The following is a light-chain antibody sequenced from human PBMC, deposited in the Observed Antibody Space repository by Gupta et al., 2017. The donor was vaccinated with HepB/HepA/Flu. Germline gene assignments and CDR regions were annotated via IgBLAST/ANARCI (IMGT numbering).Light chain of an antibody. Sequence: SYELTQPSSVSVSPGQTARITCSGDVLKKKYARWFQQKPGQAPVLVIYKDSERPSGIPERFSGSSSGTTVTLTISGAQVEDEADYYCYSAADNNWVFGGGTKLTGL. J-gene: IGLJ3*02. CDR2: KDS. CDR3: YSAADNNWV. CDR1: VLKKKY. V-gene: IGLV3-27*01.